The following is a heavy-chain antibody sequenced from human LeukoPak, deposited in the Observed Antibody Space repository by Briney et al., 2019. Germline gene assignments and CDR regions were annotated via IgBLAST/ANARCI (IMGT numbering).Heavy chain of an antibody. J-gene: IGHJ4*02. CDR3: ARVGDFWSGFYLDY. D-gene: IGHD3-3*01. CDR1: GGSFSGYY. V-gene: IGHV4-34*01. Sequence: SETLSLTCAVYGGSFSGYYWSWIRQPPGKGLERIGEINHSGSTNYNPSLKSRVTISVDTSKNQFSLKLSSVTAADTAVYYCARVGDFWSGFYLDYWGQGTLVTVSS. CDR2: INHSGST.